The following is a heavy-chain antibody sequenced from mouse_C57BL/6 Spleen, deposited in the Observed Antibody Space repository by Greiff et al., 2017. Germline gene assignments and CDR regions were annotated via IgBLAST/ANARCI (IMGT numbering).Heavy chain of an antibody. J-gene: IGHJ1*03. V-gene: IGHV5-17*01. CDR2: ISSGSSTI. CDR1: GFTFSDYG. Sequence: EVQGVESGGGLVKPGGSLKLSCAASGFTFSDYGMHWVRQAPEKGLEWVAYISSGSSTIYYADTVKGRFTISRDNAKNTLFLQMTSLRSEDTAMYYCAREGTVVASSSYWYFDVWGTGTTVTVSS. CDR3: AREGTVVASSSYWYFDV. D-gene: IGHD1-1*01.